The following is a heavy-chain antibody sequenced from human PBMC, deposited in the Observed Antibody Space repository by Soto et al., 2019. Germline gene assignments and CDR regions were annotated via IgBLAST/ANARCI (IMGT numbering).Heavy chain of an antibody. J-gene: IGHJ4*02. CDR3: ATSRSETYYYDSSGYYLDY. D-gene: IGHD3-22*01. Sequence: ASVKVSCKXSGYTLTELSMHRLRQAPGKGLEWMGGFDPEDGETIYAQKFQGRVTMTEDTSTDTAYMELSSLRSEDTAVYYCATSRSETYYYDSSGYYLDYWGQGTLVTVSS. V-gene: IGHV1-24*01. CDR2: FDPEDGET. CDR1: GYTLTELS.